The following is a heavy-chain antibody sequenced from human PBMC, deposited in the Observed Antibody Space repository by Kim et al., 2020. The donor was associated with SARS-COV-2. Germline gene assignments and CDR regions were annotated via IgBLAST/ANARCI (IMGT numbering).Heavy chain of an antibody. CDR3: ARHRGLTAAFDI. V-gene: IGHV5-51*01. J-gene: IGHJ3*02. D-gene: IGHD3-10*01. Sequence: RYSPSIQGRVTISAAKSISTAYLQWSSRKASDTAMYYCARHRGLTAAFDIWAQGTMVTVSS.